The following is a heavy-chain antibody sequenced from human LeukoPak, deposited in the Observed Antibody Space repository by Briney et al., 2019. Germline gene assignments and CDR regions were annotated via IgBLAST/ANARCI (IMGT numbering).Heavy chain of an antibody. V-gene: IGHV3-9*01. CDR2: ISWNSGSI. J-gene: IGHJ6*02. D-gene: IGHD6-13*01. CDR1: GFTFDDYA. CDR3: AKDKAAGPGVGMDV. Sequence: GGSLRLSCAASGFTFDDYAMHWVRQAPGKGLEWVSGISWNSGSIGYADSVKGRFTISRDNAKNSLYLQVNSLRAEDTALYYCAKDKAAGPGVGMDVWGQGTTVTVSS.